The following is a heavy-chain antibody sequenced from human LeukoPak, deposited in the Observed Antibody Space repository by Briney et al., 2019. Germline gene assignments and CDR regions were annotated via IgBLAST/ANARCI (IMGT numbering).Heavy chain of an antibody. D-gene: IGHD5-24*01. CDR1: GGSFSGYN. Sequence: PSETLSLTCAVFGGSFSGYNWNWLRQSPRTGVEWIGEINDSGSTKYNPSHRTRVTISLDTSKNQFSLKLTSVTAADTAVYYCARGVYTEMSTIMGHFDCWGRGTLVTVSS. CDR2: INDSGST. J-gene: IGHJ4*02. V-gene: IGHV4-34*01. CDR3: ARGVYTEMSTIMGHFDC.